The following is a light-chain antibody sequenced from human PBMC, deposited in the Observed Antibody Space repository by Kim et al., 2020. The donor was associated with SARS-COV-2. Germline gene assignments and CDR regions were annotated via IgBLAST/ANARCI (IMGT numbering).Light chain of an antibody. CDR2: NAS. V-gene: IGKV3-15*01. Sequence: PGEGATPACRARQSVRNNVAWYQQEPGQAPKLLICNASTRATGIPARFSGSASGTEFSLAITSLQSKDVAVYYYQHYDSMPPWTFGQGTKVDIK. CDR3: QHYDSMPPWT. CDR1: QSVRNN. J-gene: IGKJ1*01.